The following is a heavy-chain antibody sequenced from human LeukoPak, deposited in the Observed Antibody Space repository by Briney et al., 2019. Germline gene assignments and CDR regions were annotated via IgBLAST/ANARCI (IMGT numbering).Heavy chain of an antibody. CDR3: AKGVTVIAVAGTFGA. V-gene: IGHV3-13*01. D-gene: IGHD6-19*01. J-gene: IGHJ4*02. Sequence: PGGSLRLSCAASGFTFSSYDMHWVRQATGKGLEWVSAIGTAGDTYYPGSVKGRFTISRDNSKNTLYLQMNSLRAEDTAVYYCAKGVTVIAVAGTFGAGGQGTLVTVSS. CDR1: GFTFSSYD. CDR2: IGTAGDT.